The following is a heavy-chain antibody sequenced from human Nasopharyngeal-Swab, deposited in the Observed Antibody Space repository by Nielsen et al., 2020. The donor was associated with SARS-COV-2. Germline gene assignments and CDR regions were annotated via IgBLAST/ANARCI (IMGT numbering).Heavy chain of an antibody. Sequence: SETLSLTCAVYGGSFSGYYWSWIRQPPGKGLEWIGEINHSGSTNYHPSLKSRFTISVDTSKNQFSLKLSSVTAADTAVYYCASDLGQYQLHTLGGNNWFDPWGQGTLVTVSS. CDR1: GGSFSGYY. CDR2: INHSGST. V-gene: IGHV4-34*01. D-gene: IGHD2-2*01. J-gene: IGHJ5*02. CDR3: ASDLGQYQLHTLGGNNWFDP.